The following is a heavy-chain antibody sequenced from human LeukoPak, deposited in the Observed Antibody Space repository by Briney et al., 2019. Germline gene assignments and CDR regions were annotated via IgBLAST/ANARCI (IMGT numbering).Heavy chain of an antibody. CDR3: ARYGDGWFDP. Sequence: SQTLPLTCAFSGDSVPSNSAAGICITRSPSRGLEWLGRTYSKSKWYYDYAVSVKSRITINPDTSKNQFSLQLNSVTPEDTAVYYCARYGDGWFDPWGQGTLVTVSS. CDR2: TYSKSKWYY. CDR1: GDSVPSNSAA. V-gene: IGHV6-1*01. J-gene: IGHJ5*02. D-gene: IGHD4-17*01.